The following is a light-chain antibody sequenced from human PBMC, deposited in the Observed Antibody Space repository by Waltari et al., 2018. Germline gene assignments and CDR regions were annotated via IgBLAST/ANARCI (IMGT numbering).Light chain of an antibody. J-gene: IGLJ2*01. V-gene: IGLV2-8*01. CDR1: SSDVGGYNY. CDR2: EVS. Sequence: QSALTQPPSASGSPGQSVTISCTGTSSDVGGYNYVSWYQHHPGKAPKLMIYEVSKRPSGVPDRCSGSKSCNTASLTVSGLQTEDEADYYCSSYAGNHVVFGGGTKLTVL. CDR3: SSYAGNHVV.